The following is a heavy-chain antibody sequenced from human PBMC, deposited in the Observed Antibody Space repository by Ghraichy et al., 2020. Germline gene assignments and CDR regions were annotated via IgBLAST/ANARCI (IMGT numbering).Heavy chain of an antibody. CDR1: GATFSSHA. Sequence: SVKVSCKAAGATFSSHAISWELQGPGQGLEWMGGIIPIFGTANYAQKFQGRVTITADESTSTAYMELSSLRSEDTAVYYCARGQDPYDFWSGYYIGLWDYYYGMDVWGQGTMVTVAS. CDR3: ARGQDPYDFWSGYYIGLWDYYYGMDV. V-gene: IGHV1-69*13. CDR2: IIPIFGTA. D-gene: IGHD3-3*01. J-gene: IGHJ6*02.